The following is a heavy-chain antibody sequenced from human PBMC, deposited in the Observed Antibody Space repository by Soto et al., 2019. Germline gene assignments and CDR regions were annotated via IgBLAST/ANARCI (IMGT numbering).Heavy chain of an antibody. CDR1: GFTFSNAC. J-gene: IGHJ6*02. V-gene: IGHV3-15*07. CDR2: IKSKTDGGTT. CDR3: TTSYYYYGMDV. Sequence: PGGSLRLSCSASGFTFSNACMNWVRQAPGKGLEWVGRIKSKTDGGTTDYAAPVKGRFTISRDDSKNTLYLQMNSLKTEDTAVYYCTTSYYYYGMDVWGQGTTVTVSS.